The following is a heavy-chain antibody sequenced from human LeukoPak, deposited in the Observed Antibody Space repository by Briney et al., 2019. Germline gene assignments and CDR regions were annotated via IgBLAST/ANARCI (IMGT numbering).Heavy chain of an antibody. CDR2: ISGSGGST. CDR3: ARGGHSSAFFDY. CDR1: GFTFSIYA. V-gene: IGHV3-23*01. Sequence: GGSLRLSCAASGFTFSIYAMSWVRRAPGKGLVWVSTISGSGGSTYYADSVRGRFTISRDNSKNTLYLQMNSLRAEDTAVYYCARGGHSSAFFDYWGQGTLVTVSS. J-gene: IGHJ4*02. D-gene: IGHD3-22*01.